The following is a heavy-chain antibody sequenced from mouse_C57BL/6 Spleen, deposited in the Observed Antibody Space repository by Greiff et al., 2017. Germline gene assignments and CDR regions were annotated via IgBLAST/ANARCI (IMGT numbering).Heavy chain of an antibody. Sequence: VQLQQSGPELVKPGASVKISCKASGYSFTDYNMNWVKQSNGKSLEWIGVINPNYGTTSYNPKFKGKATLTVDQSSSTAYMQLNSLTSEDTAFYYSARCPWDVRYFDVWGTGTTVTVSS. D-gene: IGHD4-1*01. J-gene: IGHJ1*03. CDR2: INPNYGTT. CDR1: GYSFTDYN. V-gene: IGHV1-39*01. CDR3: ARCPWDVRYFDV.